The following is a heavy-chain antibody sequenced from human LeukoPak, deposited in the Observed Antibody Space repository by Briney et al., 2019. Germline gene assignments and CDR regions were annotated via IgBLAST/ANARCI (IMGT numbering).Heavy chain of an antibody. CDR2: INPDSGGT. CDR3: ASVSSGWYYSDY. Sequence: ASVKVSCKASAYTFTGYYMHWVRQAPGQGLEWMGRINPDSGGTNYAQKFQGRVTMTRDTSISTAYMELSRLRSDDTAVYYCASVSSGWYYSDYCGQGTLVTVSS. V-gene: IGHV1-2*06. CDR1: AYTFTGYY. J-gene: IGHJ4*02. D-gene: IGHD6-19*01.